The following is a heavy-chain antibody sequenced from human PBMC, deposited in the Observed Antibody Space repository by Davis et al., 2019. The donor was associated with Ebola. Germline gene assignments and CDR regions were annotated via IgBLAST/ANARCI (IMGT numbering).Heavy chain of an antibody. Sequence: AASVKVSCKASGYTFTSYGISWVRQAPGQGLEWMGWISAYNGNTNYAQKLQGRVTMTTDTSRSTAYMELRSLRSDDTAVYYCAREKVVTAVYYYYYGMDVWGQGTTVTVSS. J-gene: IGHJ6*02. CDR1: GYTFTSYG. D-gene: IGHD2-21*02. CDR2: ISAYNGNT. CDR3: AREKVVTAVYYYYYGMDV. V-gene: IGHV1-18*01.